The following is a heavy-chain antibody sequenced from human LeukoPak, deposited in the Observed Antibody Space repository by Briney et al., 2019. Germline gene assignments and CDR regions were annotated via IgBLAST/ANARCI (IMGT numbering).Heavy chain of an antibody. D-gene: IGHD6-13*01. J-gene: IGHJ4*01. CDR1: GDSFTSYY. Sequence: SETLSLTCAVYGDSFTSYYWSWIRQPPGKGLECIGQVTHGGGTNYNPSLKSRVTISADTSRNQFSLKLSSVTAADTAVYFCGGGGTIAAAGVDYWGHGTLVTVSS. V-gene: IGHV4-34*01. CDR2: VTHGGGT. CDR3: GGGGTIAAAGVDY.